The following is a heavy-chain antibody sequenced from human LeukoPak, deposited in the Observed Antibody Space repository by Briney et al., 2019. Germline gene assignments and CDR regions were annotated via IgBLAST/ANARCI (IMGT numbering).Heavy chain of an antibody. J-gene: IGHJ5*02. D-gene: IGHD3-10*01. Sequence: KPSETLSLTCTVSGGSISSYYWSWIRQPPGKGLEWVGYIYYSGSTNYNPSLKSRVTISVDTSKNQFSLKLSSVTAADTAVYYCARAQGVYYGSGSYYSTNLFDPWGQGTLVTVSS. CDR2: IYYSGST. CDR3: ARAQGVYYGSGSYYSTNLFDP. V-gene: IGHV4-59*01. CDR1: GGSISSYY.